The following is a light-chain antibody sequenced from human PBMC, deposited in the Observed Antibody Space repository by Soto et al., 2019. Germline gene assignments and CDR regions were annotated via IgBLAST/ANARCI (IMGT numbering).Light chain of an antibody. J-gene: IGKJ3*01. CDR2: AAS. CDR3: QQSDTIPIT. V-gene: IGKV1-39*01. CDR1: QSSGSD. Sequence: DIQMTQSPSSLSASVGDRVTITCRAGQSSGSDLNWYQQKPGKAPESLIYAASSLQSGVPSRFSGSGSGTDFAHTISSLQPEDFATYYCQQSDTIPITFGPGTKVDV.